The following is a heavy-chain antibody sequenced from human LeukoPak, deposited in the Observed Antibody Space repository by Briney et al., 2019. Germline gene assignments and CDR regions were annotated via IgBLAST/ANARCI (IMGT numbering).Heavy chain of an antibody. Sequence: GGSLKLSCAASGFTLITYWMTWVRQAPGKGLEWVANINQDGSEKYYVGSVKGRFTISRDNARNSLYLQMNSLRAEDTAVYYCARADSSSWYRHYYYMDVWGKGTTVTVSS. J-gene: IGHJ6*03. CDR1: GFTLITYW. V-gene: IGHV3-7*01. D-gene: IGHD6-13*01. CDR3: ARADSSSWYRHYYYMDV. CDR2: INQDGSEK.